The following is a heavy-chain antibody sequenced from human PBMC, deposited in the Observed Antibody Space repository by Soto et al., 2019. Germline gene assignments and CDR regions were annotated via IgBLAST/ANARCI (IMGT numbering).Heavy chain of an antibody. CDR2: TYYRSKWYS. J-gene: IGHJ4*02. V-gene: IGHV6-1*01. Sequence: QIQLQQSGPGLVKPSQTLSLNCAISGDSVSSNSAAWNWIRQSPSRGLEWLGRTYYRSKWYSDFAVSVRSRITINPDTSKNQVSLQLNSVTPEDTAVYFCARGSTDGFSRFLDFWGQGTLVTVSS. D-gene: IGHD3-3*01. CDR3: ARGSTDGFSRFLDF. CDR1: GDSVSSNSAA.